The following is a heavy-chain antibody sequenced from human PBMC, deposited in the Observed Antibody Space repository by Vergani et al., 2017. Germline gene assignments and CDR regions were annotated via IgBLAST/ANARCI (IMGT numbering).Heavy chain of an antibody. D-gene: IGHD3-22*01. J-gene: IGHJ4*02. Sequence: QVQLVQSGSEVRKPGASVNVSCQVSGYSLPELTIHWVRQAPGKGLEWMGGFDPEQGEVTFAQHIQGRVTMTEDRSTDTAYMELSRLRPEDTALYYFAIVTNYYDSSGYYLDYWGQGTLVTVSS. CDR1: GYSLPELT. V-gene: IGHV1-24*01. CDR2: FDPEQGEV. CDR3: AIVTNYYDSSGYYLDY.